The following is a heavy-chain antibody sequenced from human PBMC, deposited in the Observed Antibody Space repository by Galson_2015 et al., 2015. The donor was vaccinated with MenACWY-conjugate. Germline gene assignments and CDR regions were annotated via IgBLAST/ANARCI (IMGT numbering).Heavy chain of an antibody. CDR3: ARYPPGSYRNPKPLDY. CDR1: GFTFSSNW. V-gene: IGHV3-74*01. CDR2: INSDGSST. D-gene: IGHD1-26*01. J-gene: IGHJ4*02. Sequence: SLRLSCAASGFTFSSNWMHWVRQAPGKGLVWVSRINSDGSSTSYADSVKGRFTISRDNAKSTLYLQMNSLRAEDTAVYYCARYPPGSYRNPKPLDYWGQGTLVTVSS.